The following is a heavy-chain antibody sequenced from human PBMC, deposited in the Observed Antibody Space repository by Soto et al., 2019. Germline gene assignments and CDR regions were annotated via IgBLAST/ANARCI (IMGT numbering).Heavy chain of an antibody. CDR1: GYSFASYG. Sequence: QVQLVQSGAEVKKPGASVKVSCKASGYSFASYGVTWVRQAPGQGLEWMGWISAYNGDTDYAQKLQGRVTMTTDTSTSTAYMELRSLRSDDTAVYYCARRGPLRLAEYFQHWGQGTLVTVSS. D-gene: IGHD4-17*01. CDR3: ARRGPLRLAEYFQH. J-gene: IGHJ1*01. CDR2: ISAYNGDT. V-gene: IGHV1-18*01.